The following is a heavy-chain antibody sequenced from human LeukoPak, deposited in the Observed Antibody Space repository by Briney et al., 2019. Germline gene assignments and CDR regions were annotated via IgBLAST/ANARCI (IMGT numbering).Heavy chain of an antibody. CDR2: IYYSGST. CDR3: ARVEYSSSSLFDY. CDR1: GGSISSYY. J-gene: IGHJ4*02. D-gene: IGHD6-6*01. V-gene: IGHV4-59*01. Sequence: PSETLSLTCTVSGGSISSYYWSWIRQPPGKGLEWIGYIYYSGSTNYNPSLKSRVTISVDTSKNQFSLKLSSVTAADTAVYYCARVEYSSSSLFDYWGQGTLVTVSS.